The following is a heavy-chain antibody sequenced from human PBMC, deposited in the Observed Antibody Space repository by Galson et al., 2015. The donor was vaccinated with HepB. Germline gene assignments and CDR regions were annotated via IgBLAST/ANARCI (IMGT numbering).Heavy chain of an antibody. CDR2: INGDGSST. CDR1: GFTFSSHW. D-gene: IGHD5-18*01. CDR3: VRIIQAALSH. J-gene: IGHJ4*02. V-gene: IGHV3-74*01. Sequence: SLRLSCAASGFTFSSHWMDWVRQAPGKGLVWVSRINGDGSSTHYADSVKGRFTISRDNAKNTLWLQMNSLRAEDTAIYYCVRIIQAALSHWGQGTLVTVSS.